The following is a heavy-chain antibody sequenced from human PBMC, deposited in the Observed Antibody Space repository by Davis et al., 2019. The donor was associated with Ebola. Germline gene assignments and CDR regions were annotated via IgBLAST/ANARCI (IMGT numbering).Heavy chain of an antibody. V-gene: IGHV4-4*02. CDR3: ARAHFWSGYYNYYYGMDV. CDR1: GGSISSSNW. D-gene: IGHD3-3*02. CDR2: IYHSGST. Sequence: SETLSLTCAVSGGSISSSNWWSWVRQPPGKGLEWIGVIYHSGSTNYNPSLKSRVTISVDKSKNQFSMKLSSVTAADTAVYYCARAHFWSGYYNYYYGMDVWGQGTTVTVSS. J-gene: IGHJ6*02.